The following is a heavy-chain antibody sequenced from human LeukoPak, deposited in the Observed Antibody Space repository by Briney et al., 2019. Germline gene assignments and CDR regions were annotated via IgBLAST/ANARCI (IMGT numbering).Heavy chain of an antibody. V-gene: IGHV3-23*01. CDR2: ISGSGGST. D-gene: IGHD3-10*01. CDR1: GFTFSSYA. Sequence: GGSLRLSCAASGFTFSSYAMSWVRQAPGKGLEWVSAISGSGGSTYYADSVKGRFTISRNNSKNSLYLQMNSLRAEDTAVDYCAKESVRGVAPFDYWGQGTLVTVSS. J-gene: IGHJ4*02. CDR3: AKESVRGVAPFDY.